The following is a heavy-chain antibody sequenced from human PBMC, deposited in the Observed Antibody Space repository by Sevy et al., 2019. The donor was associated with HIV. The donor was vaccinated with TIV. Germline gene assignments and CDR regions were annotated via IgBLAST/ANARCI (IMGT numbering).Heavy chain of an antibody. CDR3: ATGRDYGSGSYDY. V-gene: IGHV3-33*01. D-gene: IGHD3-10*01. Sequence: GGSLRLSCAASGFSFDRYGMHWVRQAPGKGLEWVAVILYEGINKDYGDSVRGRFTISRDNSKNTLYLKMNSLRVDDTAVYYCATGRDYGSGSYDYWGPGTLVTVSS. CDR1: GFSFDRYG. CDR2: ILYEGINK. J-gene: IGHJ4*02.